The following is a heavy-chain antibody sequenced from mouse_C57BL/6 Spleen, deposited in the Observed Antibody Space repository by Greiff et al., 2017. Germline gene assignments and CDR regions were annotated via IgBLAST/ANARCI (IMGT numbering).Heavy chain of an antibody. Sequence: QVQLQQSGAELVRPGTSVKVSCKASGYAFTNYLIEWVKQRPGQGLEWIGVINPGSGGTNYNEKFKGKATLTADKSSSTAYMQLSSLTSEDSAVYFCARWDGYDAYAMDYWGQGTSVTVSS. V-gene: IGHV1-54*01. D-gene: IGHD2-2*01. CDR2: INPGSGGT. CDR3: ARWDGYDAYAMDY. J-gene: IGHJ4*01. CDR1: GYAFTNYL.